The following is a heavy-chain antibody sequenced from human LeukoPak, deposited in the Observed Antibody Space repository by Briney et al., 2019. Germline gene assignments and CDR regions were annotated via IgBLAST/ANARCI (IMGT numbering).Heavy chain of an antibody. V-gene: IGHV3-30*02. Sequence: PGGSLRLSCAASGFTFSSYGMHWVRQAPGKGLEWVAFIRYDGSNKYYADSVKGRFTISRDNSKSTLYLQMNSLRPEDTAVYYCAKDVVWYCSSTSCSSPGYWGQGSLVTVPS. J-gene: IGHJ4*02. D-gene: IGHD2-2*01. CDR2: IRYDGSNK. CDR1: GFTFSSYG. CDR3: AKDVVWYCSSTSCSSPGY.